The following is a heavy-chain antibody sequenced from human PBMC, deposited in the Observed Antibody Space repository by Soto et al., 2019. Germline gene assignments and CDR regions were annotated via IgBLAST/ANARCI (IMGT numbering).Heavy chain of an antibody. V-gene: IGHV3-23*01. D-gene: IGHD1-26*01. CDR2: ISDTVGSK. Sequence: EVLLLESGGGLVQPGGSLRLSCAASGFTFSTYAMSWVRQAPGKGLEWVSIISDTVGSKYYADSVKGRFTISRDNSKNTLYLQMSSLRAEDTALYYCAKEGGIYVNWFDPWGQGTLVTVSS. CDR3: AKEGGIYVNWFDP. CDR1: GFTFSTYA. J-gene: IGHJ5*02.